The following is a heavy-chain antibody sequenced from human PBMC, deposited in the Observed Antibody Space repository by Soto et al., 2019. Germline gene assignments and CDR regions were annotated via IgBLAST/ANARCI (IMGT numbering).Heavy chain of an antibody. CDR3: AGRYCTRTSCHDHDN. Sequence: ASVKVSCKVSGYTLSELAIQWVRQSPGKGLEWMGGFDPEDGETFYAQKFQGRVTMTEDKSTDTAYMELRSLRSEDTAVDYCAGRYCTRTSCHDHDNWGQVTLITVST. J-gene: IGHJ4*02. V-gene: IGHV1-24*01. CDR1: GYTLSELA. CDR2: FDPEDGET. D-gene: IGHD2-2*01.